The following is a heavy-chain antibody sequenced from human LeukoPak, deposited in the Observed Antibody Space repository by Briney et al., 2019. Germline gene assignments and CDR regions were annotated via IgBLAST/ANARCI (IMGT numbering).Heavy chain of an antibody. CDR1: GFTFSSYA. CDR2: ISGSGGST. CDR3: AKDSRRGSSGLFDY. V-gene: IGHV3-23*01. J-gene: IGHJ4*02. D-gene: IGHD6-6*01. Sequence: PGGSLRLSCAASGFTFSSYAMSWVRQAPGKGLEWVSAISGSGGSTYYADSVKGRFTISRDNAKNSLYLQMNSLRAEDTALYYCAKDSRRGSSGLFDYWGQGTLVTVSS.